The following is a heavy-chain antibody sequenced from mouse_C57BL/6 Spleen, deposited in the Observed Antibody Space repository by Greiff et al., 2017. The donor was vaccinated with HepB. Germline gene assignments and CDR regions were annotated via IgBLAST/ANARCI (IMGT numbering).Heavy chain of an antibody. Sequence: EVQLQESGPGLVKPSQSLSLTCSVPGYSITSGYYWNWIRQFPGNKLEWMGYISYDGSNNYNPSLKNRISITRATSKNQFFLKLNSVTTEDTATYYCARTYYYGSLYYFDYWGQGTTLTVSS. V-gene: IGHV3-6*01. CDR1: GYSITSGYY. CDR3: ARTYYYGSLYYFDY. J-gene: IGHJ2*01. CDR2: ISYDGSN. D-gene: IGHD1-1*01.